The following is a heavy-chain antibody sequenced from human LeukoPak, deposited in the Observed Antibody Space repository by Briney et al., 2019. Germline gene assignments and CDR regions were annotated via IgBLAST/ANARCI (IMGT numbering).Heavy chain of an antibody. CDR1: GYSFTNYW. J-gene: IGHJ4*02. D-gene: IGHD3-10*01. V-gene: IGHV5-51*01. CDR3: VRGTGSRGCHDF. Sequence: GESLKISCKGSGYSFTNYWIGWVRQMPGEGLEWLGIIYPGDSDTRYSPSFQGQVIISADKSISTAYLQWNTLRASDTAMYYCVRGTGSRGCHDFWGQGTLVTVSS. CDR2: IYPGDSDT.